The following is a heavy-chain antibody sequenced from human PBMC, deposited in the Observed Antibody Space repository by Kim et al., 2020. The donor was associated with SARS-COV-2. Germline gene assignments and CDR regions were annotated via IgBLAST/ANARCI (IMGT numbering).Heavy chain of an antibody. V-gene: IGHV4-34*01. D-gene: IGHD6-13*01. CDR2: INHSGST. Sequence: SETLSLTCAVYGGSFSGYYWSWIRQPPGKGLEWIGEINHSGSTNYNPSLKSRVTISVDTSKNQFSLKLSSVTAADTAVYYCARSEAAAAAGKTPGDFDYWGQGTLVTVSS. CDR1: GGSFSGYY. J-gene: IGHJ4*02. CDR3: ARSEAAAAAGKTPGDFDY.